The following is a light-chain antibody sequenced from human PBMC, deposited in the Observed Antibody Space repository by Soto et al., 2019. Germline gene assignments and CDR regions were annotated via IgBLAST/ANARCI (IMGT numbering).Light chain of an antibody. CDR3: CSFTSSNTHV. CDR1: SSDVGGYNF. CDR2: EVK. Sequence: QSALTQPASVSGSPGQSITISCTGTSSDVGGYNFVSWYQQNPGGAPKLLIYEVKHRASGVSSRFSGSKSAYTASLTISGLQAEDEADYYCCSFTSSNTHVFGTGTKVTVL. J-gene: IGLJ1*01. V-gene: IGLV2-14*01.